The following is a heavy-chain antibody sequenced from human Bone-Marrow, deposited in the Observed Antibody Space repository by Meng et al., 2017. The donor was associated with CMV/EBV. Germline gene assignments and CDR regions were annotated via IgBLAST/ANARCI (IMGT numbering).Heavy chain of an antibody. Sequence: GGSLRLSCAASGFTISSDYMSWVRQAPGKGLEWVSVIFSGGDTYYADSVKGRFTISRDNAKNSLYLQMNSLRAEDTAVYYCAREYCSSTSCRNYYYYGMDVWGQGTTVTVSS. V-gene: IGHV3-53*01. D-gene: IGHD2-2*01. CDR1: GFTISSDY. J-gene: IGHJ6*02. CDR3: AREYCSSTSCRNYYYYGMDV. CDR2: IFSGGDT.